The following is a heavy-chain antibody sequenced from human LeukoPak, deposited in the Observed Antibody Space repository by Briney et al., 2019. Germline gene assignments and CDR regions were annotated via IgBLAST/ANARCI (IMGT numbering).Heavy chain of an antibody. J-gene: IGHJ4*02. CDR1: GFTFTLYW. D-gene: IGHD6-13*01. CDR2: INEDENEK. Sequence: PGESLRLSCAASGFTFTLYWMTWVRQAPGKGLEWVANINEDENEKYYLDSVKGRFTISRDNAKNSLYLQMNSLRAEDTAVYYCAKVDAIAAAGTSLGDYWGQGTLVTVSS. CDR3: AKVDAIAAAGTSLGDY. V-gene: IGHV3-7*01.